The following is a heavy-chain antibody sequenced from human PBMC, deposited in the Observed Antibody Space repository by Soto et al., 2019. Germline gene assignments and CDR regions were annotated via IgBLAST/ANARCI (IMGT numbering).Heavy chain of an antibody. CDR1: GGTFSSYA. CDR2: IIPIFGTA. D-gene: IGHD3-9*01. CDR3: ASLARITYYDILTGPGYFDY. J-gene: IGHJ4*02. V-gene: IGHV1-69*06. Sequence: GASVKVSCKASGGTFSSYAISWVRQAPGQGLEWMGGIIPIFGTANYAQKFQGRVTITADKSTSTAYMELSSLRSEDTAVYYCASLARITYYDILTGPGYFDYWGQGTLVTVSS.